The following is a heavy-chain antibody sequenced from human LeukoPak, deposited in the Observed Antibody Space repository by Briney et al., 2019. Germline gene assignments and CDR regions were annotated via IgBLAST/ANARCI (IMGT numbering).Heavy chain of an antibody. V-gene: IGHV3-23*01. J-gene: IGHJ2*01. Sequence: GGSLRLSCAASGFTFSSYGMSWVRQAPGKGLEWVSAISATGGTTYYADSVKGRFTISRDNAKNSLYLQMNSLRAEDMALYYCARVGGIAAPHRYFDLWGRGTLVTVSS. D-gene: IGHD6-13*01. CDR1: GFTFSSYG. CDR3: ARVGGIAAPHRYFDL. CDR2: ISATGGTT.